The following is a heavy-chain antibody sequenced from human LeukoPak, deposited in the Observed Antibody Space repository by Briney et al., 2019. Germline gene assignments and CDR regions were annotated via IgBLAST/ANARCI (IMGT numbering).Heavy chain of an antibody. CDR1: GFTFSSYA. V-gene: IGHV3-23*01. J-gene: IGHJ6*03. CDR3: AKAGRNWNEGVRAYYYYYMDV. CDR2: ISGSGGST. Sequence: PGGSLRLSCAASGFTFSSYAMSWVRQAPGKGLEWVSAISGSGGSTYYADSVKGRFTISRDNSKNTLYLQMNSLRAEDTAVYYCAKAGRNWNEGVRAYYYYYMDVWGKGTTVTVSS. D-gene: IGHD1-20*01.